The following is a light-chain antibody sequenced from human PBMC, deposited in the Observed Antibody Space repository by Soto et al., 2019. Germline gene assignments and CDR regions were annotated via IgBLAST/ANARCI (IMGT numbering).Light chain of an antibody. Sequence: DIQMTQSPSTLSASVRDRVTITCRASQSISSWLAWYQQRPGRAPEVLIYDASSLESGVPPRFNGSGSGTEFTLTISSLQPYYFATYSCQQYNSYPVTFGGGTKVEIK. CDR2: DAS. V-gene: IGKV1-5*01. J-gene: IGKJ4*01. CDR3: QQYNSYPVT. CDR1: QSISSW.